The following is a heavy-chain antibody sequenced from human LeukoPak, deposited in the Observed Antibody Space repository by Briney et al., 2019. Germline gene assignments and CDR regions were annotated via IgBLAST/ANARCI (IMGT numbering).Heavy chain of an antibody. CDR2: IYSGGST. Sequence: GGSLRLSCAASGFTLSSNYMSWVRQAPGKGLEWVSVIYSGGSTYYADSVKGRFTISRDNSKNTLYLQMNSLRAEDTAVYYCARQTQQLTWFDHWGQGTLVTVSS. D-gene: IGHD6-13*01. CDR3: ARQTQQLTWFDH. J-gene: IGHJ5*02. CDR1: GFTLSSNY. V-gene: IGHV3-53*01.